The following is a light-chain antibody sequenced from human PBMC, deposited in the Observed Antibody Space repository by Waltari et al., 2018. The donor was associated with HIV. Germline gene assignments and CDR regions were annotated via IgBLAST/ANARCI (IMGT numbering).Light chain of an antibody. J-gene: IGLJ2*01. CDR2: PDT. CDR1: SGNIASNS. Sequence: FMLTQPHSMSESPGRTVTISCTRSSGNIASNSVQWYQQRPGSAPITVIYPDTQRPSGVPGRFSGSLDSSSNAASLTSSGLRSEDEADYYCQSYDTSNHLIFGGGTKLTVL. CDR3: QSYDTSNHLI. V-gene: IGLV6-57*04.